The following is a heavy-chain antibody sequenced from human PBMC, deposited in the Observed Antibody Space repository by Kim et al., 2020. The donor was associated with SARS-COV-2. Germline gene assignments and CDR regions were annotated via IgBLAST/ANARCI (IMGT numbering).Heavy chain of an antibody. CDR2: IYWDDDK. CDR3: AHSLWNHKYYDILTGYYSDSGMDV. J-gene: IGHJ6*02. D-gene: IGHD3-9*01. V-gene: IGHV2-5*02. CDR1: GFSLSTSGVG. Sequence: SGPTLVNPTQTLTLTCTFSGFSLSTSGVGVGWIRQPPGKALEWLALIYWDDDKRYSPSLKSRPTITKDTSKNQVVLTMTNMDPVDTATYYCAHSLWNHKYYDILTGYYSDSGMDVWGQGTTVTVSS.